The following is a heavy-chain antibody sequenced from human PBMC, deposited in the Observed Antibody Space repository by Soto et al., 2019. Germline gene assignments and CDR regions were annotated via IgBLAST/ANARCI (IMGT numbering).Heavy chain of an antibody. J-gene: IGHJ4*02. CDR1: GGTFSSYA. D-gene: IGHD6-13*01. V-gene: IGHV1-69*13. CDR2: IIPNNGTT. Sequence: GASVKVSCKASGGTFSSYAISWVRQAPGQGLEWMGWIIPNNGTTNYAQKLQGRVTITADASTSTAYMELRSLRSDDTAVYYCAREASAYSSSWSYFDYWGQGTLVTVSS. CDR3: AREASAYSSSWSYFDY.